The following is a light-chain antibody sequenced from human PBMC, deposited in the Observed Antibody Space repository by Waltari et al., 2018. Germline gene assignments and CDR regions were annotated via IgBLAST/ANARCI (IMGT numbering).Light chain of an antibody. Sequence: QTVVTQEPSLSVSPGGTVTLTCALSPGPVSTTSYVSWYQQTPGQAPRTFVYKASARSSGVPDRFSGSILGNKAALTITGAQAEDDSDYYCLIYMGSGIWVFGGGTKLTVL. J-gene: IGLJ3*02. V-gene: IGLV8-61*01. CDR1: PGPVSTTSY. CDR2: KAS. CDR3: LIYMGSGIWV.